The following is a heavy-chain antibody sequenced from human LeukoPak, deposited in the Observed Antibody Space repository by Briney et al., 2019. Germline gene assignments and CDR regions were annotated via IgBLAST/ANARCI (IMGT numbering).Heavy chain of an antibody. Sequence: GGSLRLSCAASGFIFNTYWMTWVRQTPGKGLEWVANIKPDGGEKKYVDSVKGRFTISRDNSKNTLYLQMNSLRAEDTAVYYCAKDRPWTVADYWGQGTLVTVSS. V-gene: IGHV3-7*03. CDR3: AKDRPWTVADY. D-gene: IGHD6-19*01. CDR1: GFIFNTYW. CDR2: IKPDGGEK. J-gene: IGHJ4*02.